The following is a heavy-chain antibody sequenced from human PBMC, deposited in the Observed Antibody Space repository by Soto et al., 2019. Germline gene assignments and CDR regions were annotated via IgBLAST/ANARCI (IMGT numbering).Heavy chain of an antibody. CDR1: GFTFSSYA. Sequence: EVQLVESGGGLVQPGGSLRLSCAASGFTFSSYAMHWVRQAPGKGLEYVSAISSNGGSTYYANSVKGRFTISRDNSKNMLYLQMGSLRAEDMAVYYCARSKIAAAGKIIDYWGQGTLVTVPS. D-gene: IGHD6-13*01. CDR3: ARSKIAAAGKIIDY. CDR2: ISSNGGST. V-gene: IGHV3-64*01. J-gene: IGHJ4*02.